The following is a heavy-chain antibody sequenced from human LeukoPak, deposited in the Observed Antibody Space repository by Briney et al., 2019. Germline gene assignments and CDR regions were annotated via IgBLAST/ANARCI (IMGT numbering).Heavy chain of an antibody. CDR3: ARSYNSGSYYPYYFDY. CDR1: GGSISSHF. Sequence: AETLSRTCTVSGGSISSHFWSWVRQPPGKGLEWIGSIYYTGSTNYNPSLKSRITMSVDTSKNQFSLKLNSVTAADTAVYYCARSYNSGSYYPYYFDYWGQGTLVTVSS. J-gene: IGHJ4*02. D-gene: IGHD3-10*01. CDR2: IYYTGST. V-gene: IGHV4-59*11.